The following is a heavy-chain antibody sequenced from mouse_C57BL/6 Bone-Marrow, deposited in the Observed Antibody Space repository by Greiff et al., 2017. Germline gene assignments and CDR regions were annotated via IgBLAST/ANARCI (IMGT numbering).Heavy chain of an antibody. V-gene: IGHV1-69*01. CDR2: IDPSDSYT. CDR3: AREEDGYCPDY. D-gene: IGHD2-3*01. CDR1: GYTFTSYW. J-gene: IGHJ2*01. Sequence: VQLQQPGAELVMPGASVKLSCKASGYTFTSYWMHWVKQRPGQGLEWIGEIDPSDSYTNYNQTFKGKSTLTVDKSSSTSYLPRSSLTSEDSAVYYCAREEDGYCPDYWGQGTTLTVSS.